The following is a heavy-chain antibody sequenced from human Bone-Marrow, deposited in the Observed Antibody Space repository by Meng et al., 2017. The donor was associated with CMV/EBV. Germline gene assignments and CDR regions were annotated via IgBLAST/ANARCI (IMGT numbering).Heavy chain of an antibody. V-gene: IGHV1-2*02. Sequence: ASVKVSCKASGYTFTGYYMHWVRQAPGQGLEWMGWINPNSGGTHYAQRFQGRVSMTRGTSISTAYMELSGLRSDDTAVYYCARKGPKILRTTNGFYYYGMDVWGQGNTVTIAS. D-gene: IGHD1-7*01. CDR2: INPNSGGT. J-gene: IGHJ6*02. CDR1: GYTFTGYY. CDR3: ARKGPKILRTTNGFYYYGMDV.